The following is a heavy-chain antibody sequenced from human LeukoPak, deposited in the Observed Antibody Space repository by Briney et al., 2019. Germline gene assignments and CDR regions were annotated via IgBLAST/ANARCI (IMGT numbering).Heavy chain of an antibody. CDR1: DGSISSYY. CDR3: ARDEVRGVVTAMRAFDI. D-gene: IGHD2-21*02. V-gene: IGHV4-39*07. J-gene: IGHJ3*02. CDR2: IYYSGST. Sequence: SETLSLTCSVSDGSISSYYWGWIRQPPGKGLEWIGSIYYSGSTYYNPSLKSRVTISVDTSKNQFSLKLSSVTAADTAVYYCARDEVRGVVTAMRAFDIWGQGTMVTVSS.